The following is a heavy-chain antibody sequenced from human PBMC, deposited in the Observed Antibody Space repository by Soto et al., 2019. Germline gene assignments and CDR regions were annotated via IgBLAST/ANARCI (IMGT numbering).Heavy chain of an antibody. CDR2: ISGSGGST. CDR1: GFTFSSYA. Sequence: EVQLLESGGGLVQPGGSLRLSCAASGFTFSSYAMSWVRQAPGKGLEWVSAISGSGGSTYYADSVKGRFTISRDNPKNTLYLQMNSLRAEDTAVYYCAKDRGAAGTGTTYYWGQGTLVTVSS. J-gene: IGHJ4*02. V-gene: IGHV3-23*01. CDR3: AKDRGAAGTGTTYY. D-gene: IGHD1-1*01.